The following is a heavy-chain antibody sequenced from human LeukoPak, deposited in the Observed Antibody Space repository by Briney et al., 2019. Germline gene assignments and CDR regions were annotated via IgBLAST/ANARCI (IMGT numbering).Heavy chain of an antibody. J-gene: IGHJ6*02. CDR3: AREPRYYGSGSYTGYYYYGMDV. CDR2: ISAYNGNT. V-gene: IGHV1-18*01. D-gene: IGHD3-10*01. Sequence: ASVKVSCKASGYTFTSYGISWVRQAPGQGLEWMGWISAYNGNTNYAQKLQGRVTMTTDTSTSTAYMELRSLRSDDTAVYYCAREPRYYGSGSYTGYYYYGMDVWGQGTTVTVSS. CDR1: GYTFTSYG.